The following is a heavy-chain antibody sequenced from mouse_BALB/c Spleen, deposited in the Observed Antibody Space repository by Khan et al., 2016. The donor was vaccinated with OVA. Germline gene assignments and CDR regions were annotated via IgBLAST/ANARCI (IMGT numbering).Heavy chain of an antibody. CDR1: GYSITSGYG. J-gene: IGHJ2*01. D-gene: IGHD1-2*01. Sequence: EVQLQESGPGLVKPSQSLSLTCTVTGYSITSGYGWNWIRQFPGNKLEWMGYISYSGSTNYNPSLKSRNSINRETSKNQFFLQLNSVTTEDTATYYCARTARIKYWGQGTTLTVSS. CDR3: ARTARIKY. V-gene: IGHV3-2*02. CDR2: ISYSGST.